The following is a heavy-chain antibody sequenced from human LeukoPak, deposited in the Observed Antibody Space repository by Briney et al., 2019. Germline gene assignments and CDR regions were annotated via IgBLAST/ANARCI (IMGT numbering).Heavy chain of an antibody. CDR1: GFTFTHHG. CDR3: ARDHRRVLGELSGYAFDI. Sequence: GGSLRLSCVASGFTFTHHGMHWVRQAPGKGLEWVAFIRYDGSNKYYADSVKGRFTISRDNSKNTLYLQMNSLRAEDTAVYYCARDHRRVLGELSGYAFDIWGQGTMVTVSS. CDR2: IRYDGSNK. V-gene: IGHV3-30*02. D-gene: IGHD3-16*02. J-gene: IGHJ3*02.